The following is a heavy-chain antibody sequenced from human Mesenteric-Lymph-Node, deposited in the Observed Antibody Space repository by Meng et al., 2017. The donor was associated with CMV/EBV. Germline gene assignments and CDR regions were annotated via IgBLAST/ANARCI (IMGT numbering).Heavy chain of an antibody. J-gene: IGHJ4*02. CDR1: GFTFSSYA. Sequence: GGSLRLSCAASGFTFSSYAMTWVRQAPGKGLEWVSVISGSGGSTYYADSVKGRFTISRDNSKKMLYLQMNSLRAEDTAVYYCAKSNYYDSSGYYYPFDYWGQGTLVTVSS. V-gene: IGHV3-23*01. CDR2: ISGSGGST. CDR3: AKSNYYDSSGYYYPFDY. D-gene: IGHD3-22*01.